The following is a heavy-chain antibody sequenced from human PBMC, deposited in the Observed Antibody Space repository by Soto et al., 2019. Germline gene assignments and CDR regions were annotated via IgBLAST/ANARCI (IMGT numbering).Heavy chain of an antibody. CDR3: ASARYPNTFDD. CDR2: VYYGGTT. V-gene: IGHV4-28*01. J-gene: IGHJ4*02. CDR1: DYSISSNDW. Sequence: SETLSLTCAVSDYSISSNDWWGWFRQPPGKGLEWIAYVYYGGTTYYNPSLLSRVTLSLDTSKNQVSLNLSSVTAVDKAVYYCASARYPNTFDDWGQGTLVTVSS. D-gene: IGHD1-20*01.